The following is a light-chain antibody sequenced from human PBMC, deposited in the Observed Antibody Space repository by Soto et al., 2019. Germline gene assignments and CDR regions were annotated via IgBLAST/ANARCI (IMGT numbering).Light chain of an antibody. CDR3: AAWDDSLNGRYV. Sequence: QSALTQPPSASGTPGQRVTISCSGSSSNIRSNTVNWYQQLPGTAPKLLTYSNNQRPSGVPDRFSGSKSGTSASLAISGLQSEDEADYYCAAWDDSLNGRYVFGTGTKVTVL. V-gene: IGLV1-44*01. CDR1: SSNIRSNT. CDR2: SNN. J-gene: IGLJ1*01.